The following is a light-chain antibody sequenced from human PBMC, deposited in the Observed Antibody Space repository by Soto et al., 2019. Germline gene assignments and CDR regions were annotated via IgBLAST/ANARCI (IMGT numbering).Light chain of an antibody. V-gene: IGLV2-14*03. J-gene: IGLJ1*01. CDR3: RSYTSSITYV. CDR1: SSEVGGHDY. Sequence: QSAVTFSASVESSPGPCMTTSCTKSSSEVGGHDYVSWYQHHTGKAPKLMIYDVSNRPSGVSNRFSGSKSGNTASLTISGLQAEDESYYYCRSYTSSITYVFRTVTKLPVL. CDR2: DVS.